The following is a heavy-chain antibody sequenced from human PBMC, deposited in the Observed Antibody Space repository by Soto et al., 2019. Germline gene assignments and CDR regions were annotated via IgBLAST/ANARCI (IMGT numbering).Heavy chain of an antibody. D-gene: IGHD3-10*01. CDR2: ISWNSGSI. CDR1: GFTFDDYA. V-gene: IGHV3-9*01. J-gene: IGHJ5*02. Sequence: EVQLVESGGGLVQPGRSLRLSCAASGFTFDDYAMHWVRQAPGKGLEWVSGISWNSGSIGYADSVKGRFTISRDNAKNSLYLQMNRLRAEDTALYYCYCDPGSGSYGAQFDWFDPWGQGTLVTVSS. CDR3: YCDPGSGSYGAQFDWFDP.